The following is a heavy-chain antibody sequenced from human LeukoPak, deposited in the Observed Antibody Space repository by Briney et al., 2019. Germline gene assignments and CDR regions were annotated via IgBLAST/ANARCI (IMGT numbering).Heavy chain of an antibody. J-gene: IGHJ6*02. Sequence: PGRSLRLSCAASGFTFDDYAMHWVRQAPGKGLEWVSGISWNSGSIGYADSVKGRFTISRDNAKNSLYLQMNSLRAEDTALYYCAKEGRRSGWYGYYYYGMDVWGQGTTVTVSS. V-gene: IGHV3-9*01. D-gene: IGHD6-19*01. CDR3: AKEGRRSGWYGYYYYGMDV. CDR1: GFTFDDYA. CDR2: ISWNSGSI.